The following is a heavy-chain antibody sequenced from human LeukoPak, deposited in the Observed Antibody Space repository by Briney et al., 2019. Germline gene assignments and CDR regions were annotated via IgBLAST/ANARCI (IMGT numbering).Heavy chain of an antibody. D-gene: IGHD6-13*01. Sequence: ASVKVSCKASGYTFTSYDINWVRQATGQGLEWMGWMNPNNGNTGYAQKFQGRVTMTRNTSISTAYMELSSLRSEDTAVYYCARVFGSSWSPLRYGMDVWGQGTTVTVSS. CDR3: ARVFGSSWSPLRYGMDV. CDR1: GYTFTSYD. V-gene: IGHV1-8*01. CDR2: MNPNNGNT. J-gene: IGHJ6*02.